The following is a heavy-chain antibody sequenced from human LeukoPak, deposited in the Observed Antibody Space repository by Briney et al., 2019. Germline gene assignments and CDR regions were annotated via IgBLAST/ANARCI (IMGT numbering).Heavy chain of an antibody. D-gene: IGHD3/OR15-3a*01. V-gene: IGHV3-21*01. CDR3: ARGTGAGLVQAYYFDY. CDR1: GFTFSSYS. CDR2: ISSSSTYI. Sequence: GGSLRLSCTASGFTFSSYSMTWVRQAPGKGLEWVSSISSSSTYIYYADSVKGRFTISRDNANNSLYLQMNSLRAEDTAVYYCARGTGAGLVQAYYFDYWGQGTLVTVSS. J-gene: IGHJ4*02.